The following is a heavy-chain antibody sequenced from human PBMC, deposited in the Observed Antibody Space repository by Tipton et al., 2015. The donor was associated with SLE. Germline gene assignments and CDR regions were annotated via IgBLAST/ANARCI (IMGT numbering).Heavy chain of an antibody. CDR3: ATESGGGYFDS. J-gene: IGHJ4*02. CDR1: GYSFISYY. Sequence: QLVQSGAEVKKPGASVKVSCKASGYSFISYYMHWVRLAPGQGLEWVGRITPRSGDTIYAQKFQGRVTMTRDTSINTASMELNSLTSDDTAVYFCATESGGGYFDSWGQGTLVSVSS. CDR2: ITPRSGDT. D-gene: IGHD3-16*01. V-gene: IGHV1-2*06.